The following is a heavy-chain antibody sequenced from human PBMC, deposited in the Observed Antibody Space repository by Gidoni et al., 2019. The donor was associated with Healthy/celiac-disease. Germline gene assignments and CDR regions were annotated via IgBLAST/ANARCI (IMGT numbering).Heavy chain of an antibody. CDR1: GGSLSSYY. CDR3: ARHRSQTWELRPYGMDV. V-gene: IGHV4-59*08. Sequence: QVQLQESGPGLVKPSETLSLTCPVSGGSLSSYYWSWIRQPPGKGLEWIGYIYYSGSTNYNPSLKSRVTISVDTSKNQFSLKLSSVTAADTAVYYCARHRSQTWELRPYGMDVWGQGTTVTVSS. J-gene: IGHJ6*02. CDR2: IYYSGST. D-gene: IGHD1-26*01.